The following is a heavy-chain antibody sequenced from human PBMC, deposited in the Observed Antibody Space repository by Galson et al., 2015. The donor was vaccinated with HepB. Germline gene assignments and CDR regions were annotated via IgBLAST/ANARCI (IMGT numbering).Heavy chain of an antibody. J-gene: IGHJ4*02. V-gene: IGHV3-66*02. CDR1: GFTVSSNY. CDR3: ATPTHMVRGGISDY. CDR2: IYSGGST. D-gene: IGHD3-10*01. Sequence: SLRLSCAASGFTVSSNYMSWVRQAPGKGLEWVSVIYSGGSTYYADSVKGRFTISRDNSKNTLYLQMNSLRAEDTAVYYCATPTHMVRGGISDYWGQGTLVTVSS.